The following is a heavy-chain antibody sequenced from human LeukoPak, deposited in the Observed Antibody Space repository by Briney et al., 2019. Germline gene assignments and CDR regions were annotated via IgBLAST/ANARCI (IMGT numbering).Heavy chain of an antibody. CDR3: ARAWIMVTSHLDF. CDR1: GYTFTSYG. V-gene: IGHV1-18*01. CDR2: ISAYNGNT. J-gene: IGHJ4*02. D-gene: IGHD2-21*02. Sequence: GASVKVSCKASGYTFTSYGISWVRQAPGQGLEWMGWISAYNGNTNYAQKLQGRVTMTTDTSTSIAYMELRSLRSDDTAMYYCARAWIMVTSHLDFWGQGTLVTVSS.